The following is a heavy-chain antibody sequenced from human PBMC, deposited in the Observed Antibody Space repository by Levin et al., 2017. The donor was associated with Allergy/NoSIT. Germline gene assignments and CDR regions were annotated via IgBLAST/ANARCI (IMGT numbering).Heavy chain of an antibody. V-gene: IGHV5-51*01. CDR3: VRGGNRANYDWFDT. D-gene: IGHD1-14*01. CDR2: IFPRDSDT. Sequence: GESLKISCKASGYSFASYWLGWVRQTPGKGLQYMGVIFPRDSDTRYSPSLQGHVTISADESINTAYLQWSSLKASDTGIYFCVRGGNRANYDWFDTWGQGTQVTVS. J-gene: IGHJ5*02. CDR1: GYSFASYW.